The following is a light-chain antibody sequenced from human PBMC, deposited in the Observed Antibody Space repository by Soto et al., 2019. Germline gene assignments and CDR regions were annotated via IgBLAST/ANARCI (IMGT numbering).Light chain of an antibody. J-gene: IGKJ4*01. CDR2: TAS. CDR1: QGVSTW. CDR3: QQTTTFPLT. V-gene: IGKV1D-12*01. Sequence: DIPMTQSPSSVSASVGDRVTITCRASQGVSTWLAWYQQKPGQAPNLLIYTASSLQSGVPSRFSGSGSGTDFTLTISSLQPEDFATYYCQQTTTFPLTFGGGTKVEI.